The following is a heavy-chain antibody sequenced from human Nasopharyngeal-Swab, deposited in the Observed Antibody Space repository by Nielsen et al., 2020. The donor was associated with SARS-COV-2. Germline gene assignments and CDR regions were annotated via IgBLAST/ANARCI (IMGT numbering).Heavy chain of an antibody. Sequence: SETLSLTCTVSGGSISSYYWSWIRQPPGKGLEWTGYIYYSGSTNYNPSLKSRVTISVDTSKNQFSLKLSSVTAADTAVYYCARAPTGDRLDYWGQGTLVTVSS. CDR3: ARAPTGDRLDY. CDR1: GGSISSYY. V-gene: IGHV4-59*01. D-gene: IGHD7-27*01. J-gene: IGHJ4*02. CDR2: IYYSGST.